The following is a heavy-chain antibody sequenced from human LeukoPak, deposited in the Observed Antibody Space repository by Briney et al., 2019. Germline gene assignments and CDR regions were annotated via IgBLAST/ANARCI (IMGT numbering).Heavy chain of an antibody. Sequence: ASVKVSRKASGYTFTSYGISWVRQAPGQGLEWMGWISAYNGNTNYAQKLQGRVTMTTDTSTSTAYMELRSLRSDDTAVYYCARDDPDTAMVLTDYWGQGTLVTVSS. CDR3: ARDDPDTAMVLTDY. J-gene: IGHJ4*02. CDR2: ISAYNGNT. V-gene: IGHV1-18*01. D-gene: IGHD5-18*01. CDR1: GYTFTSYG.